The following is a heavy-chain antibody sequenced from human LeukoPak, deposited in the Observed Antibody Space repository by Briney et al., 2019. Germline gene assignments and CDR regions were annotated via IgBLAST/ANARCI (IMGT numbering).Heavy chain of an antibody. CDR1: GYTFTSYA. V-gene: IGHV1-3*01. D-gene: IGHD3-10*01. CDR3: AGSGNYGHFDY. Sequence: ASVRVSCKASGYTFTSYAMHWVRQAPGQRLEWMGWINAGNGNTKYSQKFQGRVTITRDTSASTAYMELSSLRSEDTAVYYCAGSGNYGHFDYWGQGTLVTVSS. CDR2: INAGNGNT. J-gene: IGHJ4*02.